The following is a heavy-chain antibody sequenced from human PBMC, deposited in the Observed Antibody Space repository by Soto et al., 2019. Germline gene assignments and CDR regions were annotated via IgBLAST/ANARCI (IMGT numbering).Heavy chain of an antibody. D-gene: IGHD3-10*01. V-gene: IGHV1-69*08. Sequence: QVQLVQSGAEVKKPGSSVKVSCKASGGTFSPYTINWVRQAPGQGLEWMGRIIPFHGVTNYAQKFQARVTITAEKSTSTPDMEMSGLRFEDTAMYYCTRDWEITVSTWSFGGFWGRGTLVTVSS. J-gene: IGHJ4*02. CDR1: GGTFSPYT. CDR2: IIPFHGVT. CDR3: TRDWEITVSTWSFGGF.